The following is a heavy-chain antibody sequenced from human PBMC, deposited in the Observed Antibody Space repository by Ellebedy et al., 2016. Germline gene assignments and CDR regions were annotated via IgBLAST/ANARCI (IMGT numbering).Heavy chain of an antibody. J-gene: IGHJ3*02. D-gene: IGHD1-26*01. CDR3: ARERDTGSYTFDAFDI. V-gene: IGHV3-21*01. CDR2: ISSSSSYI. CDR1: GFTFSSYS. Sequence: GESLKISXAASGFTFSSYSMNWVRQAPGKGLEWVSSISSSSSYIYYADSVKGRFTISRDNSKNTLYLQMNSLRAEDTAVYYCARERDTGSYTFDAFDIWGQGTMVTVSS.